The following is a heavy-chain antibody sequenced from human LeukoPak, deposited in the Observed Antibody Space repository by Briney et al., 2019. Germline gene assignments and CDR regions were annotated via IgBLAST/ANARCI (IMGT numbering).Heavy chain of an antibody. V-gene: IGHV4-39*02. CDR2: IYYSGST. D-gene: IGHD3-22*01. CDR3: ARDGPLYDSSGYYGPKPLRLRAFDI. Sequence: SETLSLTCTVSGGSISSSSYYWGWIRQPPGKGLEWIGSIYYSGSTYYNPSLKSRVTISVDTSKNQFSLKLSSVTAADTAVYYCARDGPLYDSSGYYGPKPLRLRAFDIWGQGTMVTVSS. CDR1: GGSISSSSYY. J-gene: IGHJ3*02.